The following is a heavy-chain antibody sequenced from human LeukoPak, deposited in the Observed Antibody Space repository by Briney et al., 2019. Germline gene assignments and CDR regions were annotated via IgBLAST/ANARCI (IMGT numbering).Heavy chain of an antibody. V-gene: IGHV6-1*01. J-gene: IGHJ6*02. Sequence: SQTLSLTCAISGDSVSSNSATWNWIRQSPSRGLEWLGRTYYRSKWYNDYAVSMKNRITINPDTSKNQFSLQLNSVTPVDTAVYYCARRKAATFGMDVWGQGTTVTVSS. CDR3: ARRKAATFGMDV. CDR1: GDSVSSNSAT. CDR2: TYYRSKWYN. D-gene: IGHD6-13*01.